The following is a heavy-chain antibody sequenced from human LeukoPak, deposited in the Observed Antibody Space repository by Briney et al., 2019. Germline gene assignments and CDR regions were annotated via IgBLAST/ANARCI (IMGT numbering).Heavy chain of an antibody. D-gene: IGHD6-13*01. CDR1: GFTFSSYS. CDR3: AKDMVPRYSSSWIYFQH. J-gene: IGHJ1*01. Sequence: GGSLRLSCAASGFTFSSYSMNWVRQAPGKGLEWVSSISSSSSYIYYADSVKGRFTISRDNSKNTLYLQMNSLKAEDTAVYYCAKDMVPRYSSSWIYFQHWGQGTLVTVSS. V-gene: IGHV3-21*04. CDR2: ISSSSSYI.